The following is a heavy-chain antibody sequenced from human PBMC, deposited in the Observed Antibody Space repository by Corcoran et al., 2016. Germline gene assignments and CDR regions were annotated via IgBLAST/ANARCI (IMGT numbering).Heavy chain of an antibody. CDR1: GGSISSSSYY. CDR2: IYYSGST. D-gene: IGHD6-19*01. J-gene: IGHJ4*02. V-gene: IGHV4-39*07. CDR3: AGEVPYSSGVGY. Sequence: QLQLQESGPGLVKPSETLSLTCTVSGGSISSSSYYWGWIRQPPGKGLEWIGSIYYSGSTYYNPSLKSRVTISVDTSKNQFYLKLSSVTAADTAVYYCAGEVPYSSGVGYWGQGTLVTVSS.